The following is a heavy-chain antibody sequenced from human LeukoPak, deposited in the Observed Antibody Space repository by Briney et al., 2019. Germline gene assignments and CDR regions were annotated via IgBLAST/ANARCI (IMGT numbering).Heavy chain of an antibody. CDR2: INPNSGGT. Sequence: ASVKVSCKASGYTFTGYLLHWVRQGPGQGLEWMGWINPNSGGTNCAQTFQGRVTMTRDTSISTAYMELSRLTSDDTAVYFCARELFDSGGFDYWGQGSLVTVSS. CDR1: GYTFTGYL. D-gene: IGHD3-10*01. CDR3: ARELFDSGGFDY. J-gene: IGHJ4*02. V-gene: IGHV1-2*02.